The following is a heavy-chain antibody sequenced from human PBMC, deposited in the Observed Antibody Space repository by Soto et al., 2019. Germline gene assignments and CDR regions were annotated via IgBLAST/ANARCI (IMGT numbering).Heavy chain of an antibody. CDR2: IYWDDDK. D-gene: IGHD1-1*01. J-gene: IGHJ5*02. CDR3: THRPPGTTRFDP. V-gene: IGHV2-5*02. Sequence: QITLKESGPTLVKPTETLTLTCSFSGFSLSSRGVSVGWIRQPPGKALEWLALIYWDDDKFYSPSLKSRLTITQDTSKNQVVLIMTNMDPADTATYYCTHRPPGTTRFDPWGQGTLVTVSS. CDR1: GFSLSSRGVS.